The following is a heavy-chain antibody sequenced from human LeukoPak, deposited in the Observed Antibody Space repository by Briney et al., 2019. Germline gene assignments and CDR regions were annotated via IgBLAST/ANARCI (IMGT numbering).Heavy chain of an antibody. CDR2: IYPNSGDT. D-gene: IGHD6-6*01. CDR3: ARDLMFSSSNYYYMDV. V-gene: IGHV1-2*02. Sequence: ASVKVSCKSSGYSFTGYHMHWVRQAPGQGLEWMGWIYPNSGDTKFAQKFQGRVTMARDTSISTAYMELSRLTSDDTAVYYCARDLMFSSSNYYYMDVWGKGTTVTVSS. J-gene: IGHJ6*03. CDR1: GYSFTGYH.